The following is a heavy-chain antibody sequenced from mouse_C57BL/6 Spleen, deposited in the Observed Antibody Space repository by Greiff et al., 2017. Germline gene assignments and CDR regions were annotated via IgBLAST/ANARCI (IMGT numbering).Heavy chain of an antibody. Sequence: QVQLQQPGAELVRPGSSVKLSCKASGYTFTSYWMHWVKQRPIQGLEWIGNIDPSDSETHYNQKFKDKATLTVDKSSSTAYMQLSSLTSEDSAVYYCARGGLLRWFAYWGQGTLVTVSA. V-gene: IGHV1-52*01. CDR3: ARGGLLRWFAY. CDR2: IDPSDSET. CDR1: GYTFTSYW. D-gene: IGHD1-1*01. J-gene: IGHJ3*01.